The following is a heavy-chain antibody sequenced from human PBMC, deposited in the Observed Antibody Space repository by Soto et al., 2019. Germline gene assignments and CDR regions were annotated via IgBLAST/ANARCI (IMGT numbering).Heavy chain of an antibody. Sequence: GSLILSCATSGFIFSGSAMHWVRQASGKGLEWVGRIRSKANSYATAYAASVKGRFTISRDDSKKTAYLQMNSLRAEDTALYYCASENWYVFDHWGQGTPVTVSS. V-gene: IGHV3-73*01. D-gene: IGHD1-1*01. J-gene: IGHJ4*02. CDR1: GFIFSGSA. CDR2: IRSKANSYAT. CDR3: ASENWYVFDH.